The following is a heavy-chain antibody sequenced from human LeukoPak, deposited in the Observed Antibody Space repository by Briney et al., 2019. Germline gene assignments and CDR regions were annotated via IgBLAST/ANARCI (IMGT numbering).Heavy chain of an antibody. V-gene: IGHV3-7*01. J-gene: IGHJ3*02. Sequence: GGSLRLSCAASGFTFSSYWMSWVRQAPGKGLEWVANIKQDGSEKYYVDSVKGRFTISRDNAKNSPYLQMNSLRAEDTAVYYCARDQSPYQLLSSDAFDIWGQGTMVTVSS. CDR2: IKQDGSEK. CDR3: ARDQSPYQLLSSDAFDI. D-gene: IGHD2-2*01. CDR1: GFTFSSYW.